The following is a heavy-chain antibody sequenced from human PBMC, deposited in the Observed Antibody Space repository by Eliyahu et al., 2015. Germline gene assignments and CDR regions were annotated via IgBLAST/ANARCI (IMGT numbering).Heavy chain of an antibody. Sequence: QVTLKESGPVLVKPTETLTLTCTVSGFSLSNARMGVSWIRQPPGKALEWLAHIFSNDEKSYSTSLKSRLTISKDTSKSQVVLTMTNMDPVDTATYYCARMGEGIEMATTYGYFDYWGQGTLVTVSS. CDR1: GFSLSNARMG. D-gene: IGHD5-24*01. V-gene: IGHV2-26*01. CDR3: ARMGEGIEMATTYGYFDY. J-gene: IGHJ4*02. CDR2: IFSNDEK.